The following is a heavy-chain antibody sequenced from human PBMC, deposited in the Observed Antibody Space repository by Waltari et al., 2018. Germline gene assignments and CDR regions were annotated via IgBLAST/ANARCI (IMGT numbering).Heavy chain of an antibody. V-gene: IGHV4-34*01. CDR3: ARGYSGSYPPGPSFDY. J-gene: IGHJ4*02. Sequence: QVQLQQWGAGLLKPSETLSLTCAVYGGSFRGSSWSWIRQPPGKGLEWIGEINHSGSTNYNPSLKSRVTISVDTSKNQFSLKLSSVTAADTAVYYCARGYSGSYPPGPSFDYWGQGTLVTVSS. CDR2: INHSGST. D-gene: IGHD1-26*01. CDR1: GGSFRGSS.